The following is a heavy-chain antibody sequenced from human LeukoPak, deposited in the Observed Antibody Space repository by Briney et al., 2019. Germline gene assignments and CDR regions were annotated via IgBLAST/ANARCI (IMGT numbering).Heavy chain of an antibody. CDR1: SASISDCY. J-gene: IGHJ4*02. V-gene: IGHV4-59*01. CDR2: AHDSGTT. D-gene: IGHD5-24*01. CDR3: AGSRDGYINLDY. Sequence: SETLSLTCSVSSASISDCYWSWIRQSPGKGLEWIGFAHDSGTTNSNPSLESRVTISVDTSKNQFSLRLTSITAADTAVYYCAGSRDGYINLDYWGQGTLVTVSS.